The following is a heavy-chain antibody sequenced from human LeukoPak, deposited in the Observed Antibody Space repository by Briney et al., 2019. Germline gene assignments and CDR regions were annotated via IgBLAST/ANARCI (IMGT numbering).Heavy chain of an antibody. CDR3: ARDPMTTVNWFDP. CDR2: IIPILGIA. J-gene: IGHJ5*02. CDR1: GGTFSSYA. V-gene: IGHV1-69*04. D-gene: IGHD4-11*01. Sequence: ASVKVSCKASGGTFSSYAISWVRQAPGQGLEWMGRIIPILGIANYAQKLQGRVTITADKSTSTAYMELSSLRSEDTAVYYCARDPMTTVNWFDPWGQGTLVTVSS.